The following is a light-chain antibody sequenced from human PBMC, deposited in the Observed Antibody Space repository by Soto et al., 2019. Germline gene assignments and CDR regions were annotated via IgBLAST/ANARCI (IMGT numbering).Light chain of an antibody. CDR2: AAS. CDR3: LQHNSYPQT. V-gene: IGKV1-17*01. J-gene: IGKJ1*01. CDR1: QGIRDA. Sequence: DIQMTXXPSSLSASVGDRVTITCRASQGIRDALGWYQQKPGKAPKRLIYAASSLQSGVPSRFSGSGSGTEFSLTISSLQPEDFATYYCLQHNSYPQTFGQGTKVEIK.